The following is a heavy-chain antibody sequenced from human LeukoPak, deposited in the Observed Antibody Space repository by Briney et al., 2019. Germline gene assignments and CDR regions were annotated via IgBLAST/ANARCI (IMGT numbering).Heavy chain of an antibody. CDR3: ARYYDFWSGYYHGMDV. V-gene: IGHV1-18*01. Sequence: ASVKVSCKASGYTFTSYGISWVRQAPGQGLEWMGWISAYNGNTNYAQKLQGRVTMTTDTSTSTAYMELRSPRSDDTAVYYCARYYDFWSGYYHGMDVWGQGTTVTVSS. J-gene: IGHJ6*02. CDR1: GYTFTSYG. D-gene: IGHD3-3*01. CDR2: ISAYNGNT.